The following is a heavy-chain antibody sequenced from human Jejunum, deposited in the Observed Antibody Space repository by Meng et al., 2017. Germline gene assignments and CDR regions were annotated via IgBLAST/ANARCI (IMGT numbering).Heavy chain of an antibody. CDR3: TRLLCSDSSCFGSFQH. J-gene: IGHJ1*01. D-gene: IGHD2-15*01. CDR1: GSTFSSYW. CDR2: ISGDGSTT. V-gene: IGHV3-74*01. Sequence: GESLKISCVASGSTFSSYWMHWVRQTPGKGLVWVSRISGDGSTTSYADSVKGRFTVSRDNAKNTLYLQMNSQTAEDTAVYYCTRLLCSDSSCFGSFQHWGQGTLVTVSS.